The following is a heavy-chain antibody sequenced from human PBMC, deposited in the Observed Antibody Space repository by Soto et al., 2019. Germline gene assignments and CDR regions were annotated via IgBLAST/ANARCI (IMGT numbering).Heavy chain of an antibody. CDR2: IWYDGSNK. CDR3: SRDRGKIGGASEGANAFDI. Sequence: QVQLVESGGGVVQPGRSLRLSCAASGFTFSRYGMHWVRQAPGKGLEWVAVIWYDGSNKYYADSVKGRFTISRDKSKNTLYLQMNSLRAEDTAVYYCSRDRGKIGGASEGANAFDIWVKVTMVNVSS. D-gene: IGHD1-26*01. V-gene: IGHV3-33*01. CDR1: GFTFSRYG. J-gene: IGHJ3*02.